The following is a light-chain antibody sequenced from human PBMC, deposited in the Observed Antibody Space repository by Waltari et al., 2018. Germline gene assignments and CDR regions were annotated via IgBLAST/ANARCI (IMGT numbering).Light chain of an antibody. CDR3: SSYAGSNNLV. J-gene: IGLJ3*02. CDR2: EVS. Sequence: QSALTQPPSASGSPGQSVPIPCPGTSSAVGGYNYVSWYQQHPGKAPKLMLYEVSKRPSGVPDRFSGSKSGNTASLTVSGLQAEDEADYYCSSYAGSNNLVFGGGTKLTVL. V-gene: IGLV2-8*01. CDR1: SSAVGGYNY.